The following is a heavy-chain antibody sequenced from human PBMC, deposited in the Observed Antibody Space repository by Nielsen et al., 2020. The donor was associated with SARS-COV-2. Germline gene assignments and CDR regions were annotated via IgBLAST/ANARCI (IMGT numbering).Heavy chain of an antibody. CDR2: IWYDGSNK. Sequence: GGSLRLSCAASGFTFSSYGMHWVRQAPGKGLEWVAVIWYDGSNKYYADSVKGRFTISRDNSKNTVYLQVNSLRTEDTAVYYCAKEFIYRGYRSSGWYYFDYWGQGALVTVSS. CDR3: AKEFIYRGYRSSGWYYFDY. V-gene: IGHV3-30*02. J-gene: IGHJ4*02. CDR1: GFTFSSYG. D-gene: IGHD6-19*01.